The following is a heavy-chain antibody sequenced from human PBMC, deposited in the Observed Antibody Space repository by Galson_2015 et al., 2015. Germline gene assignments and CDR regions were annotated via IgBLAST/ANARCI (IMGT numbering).Heavy chain of an antibody. D-gene: IGHD2-15*01. CDR1: GFTLSDYW. CDR3: ARLLGFCRGGGCYPDY. Sequence: SLRLSCAASGFTLSDYWMNWVRQAPGKGLEWVANIKEDGNERYYVDSVKGRFTISRDNAKNSLYLQMNSLRADDTAVYYCARLLGFCRGGGCYPDYWGQGTLVTVSS. J-gene: IGHJ4*02. V-gene: IGHV3-7*01. CDR2: IKEDGNER.